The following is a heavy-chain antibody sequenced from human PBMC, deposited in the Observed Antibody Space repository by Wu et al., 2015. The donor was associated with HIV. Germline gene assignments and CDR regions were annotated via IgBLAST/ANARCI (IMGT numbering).Heavy chain of an antibody. Sequence: QVQLVQSGAEVKKPGSSVKVSCKASGGTFSSYAISWVRQAPGQGLEWMGRIIPIFGTANYAQKFQGRVTITADESTSTAYMELSSLRSEDTAVYYCARAGYSSGWFSGYGMDVWGQGTTVTVSS. CDR2: IIPIFGTA. D-gene: IGHD6-19*01. CDR3: ARAGYSSGWFSGYGMDV. CDR1: GGTFSSYA. J-gene: IGHJ6*02. V-gene: IGHV1-69*13.